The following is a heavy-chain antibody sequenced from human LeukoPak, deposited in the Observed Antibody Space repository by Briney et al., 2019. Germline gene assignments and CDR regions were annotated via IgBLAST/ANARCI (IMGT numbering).Heavy chain of an antibody. D-gene: IGHD3-22*01. CDR1: DEFFSENY. CDR2: INHSGST. V-gene: IGHV4-34*01. CDR3: ARGRGVVVRDWFDS. Sequence: SETLSLTCAVYDEFFSENYWTWIRQPPGKGLEWTGEINHSGSTNYNPSLKSRVTISIDTSKNQFSLNLNSVTAADTAVYYCARGRGVVVRDWFDSWGQGTLVTVSS. J-gene: IGHJ5*01.